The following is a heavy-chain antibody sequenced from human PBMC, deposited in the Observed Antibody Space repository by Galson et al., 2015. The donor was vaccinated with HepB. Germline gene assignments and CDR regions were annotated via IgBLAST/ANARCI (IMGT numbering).Heavy chain of an antibody. CDR1: GFTFNNYV. Sequence: SLRLSCAASGFTFNNYVMNWVRQSPGTGLEWVTSISGSGGSTYYGGSVKGRFTISRDNSRNTVFLHMNRLRAEDTSVYYCAKNSGINWFVPYHFDSRGQGTLVTVSS. D-gene: IGHD1-1*01. V-gene: IGHV3-23*01. CDR3: AKNSGINWFVPYHFDS. J-gene: IGHJ4*02. CDR2: ISGSGGST.